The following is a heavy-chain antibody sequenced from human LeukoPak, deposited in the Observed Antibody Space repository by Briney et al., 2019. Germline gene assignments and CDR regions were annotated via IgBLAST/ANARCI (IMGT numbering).Heavy chain of an antibody. Sequence: GGSLRLSCAASGFTFSSYAMSWVRQAPGKGLEWVSAISGSGGSTYYADSVKGRFTISRDNAKNSLYLQMNSLRAEDTAVYYCARGDTAMVDYYYYMDVWGKGTTVTISS. V-gene: IGHV3-23*01. CDR3: ARGDTAMVDYYYYMDV. CDR2: ISGSGGST. J-gene: IGHJ6*03. D-gene: IGHD5-18*01. CDR1: GFTFSSYA.